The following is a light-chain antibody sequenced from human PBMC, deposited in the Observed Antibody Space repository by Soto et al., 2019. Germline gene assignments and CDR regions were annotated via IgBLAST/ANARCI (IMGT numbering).Light chain of an antibody. V-gene: IGKV1-39*01. Sequence: DLQMTQSPSSLPASIGDRVTITCRASQSINSYLNWYQQKPGKAPNLLIYAASNLRSGVPSRFRGSGSGTDFTLTISSLQPEDFATYYCQQSHSTPATFGPGTKVEIK. CDR1: QSINSY. J-gene: IGKJ3*01. CDR3: QQSHSTPAT. CDR2: AAS.